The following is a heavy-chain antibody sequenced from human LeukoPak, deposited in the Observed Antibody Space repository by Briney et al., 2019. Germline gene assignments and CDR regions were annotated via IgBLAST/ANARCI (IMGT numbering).Heavy chain of an antibody. D-gene: IGHD2-15*01. V-gene: IGHV3-23*01. CDR1: GFTFSSYA. Sequence: GGSLRLSCAASGFTFSSYAMSWVRQAPGKGLEWVSAISGSGGSTDYADSVKGRFTISRDNSKNTLYLQMNSLRAEDTAVYYCAKSCSGGTCYHDYWGQGTLVTVSS. CDR2: ISGSGGST. J-gene: IGHJ4*02. CDR3: AKSCSGGTCYHDY.